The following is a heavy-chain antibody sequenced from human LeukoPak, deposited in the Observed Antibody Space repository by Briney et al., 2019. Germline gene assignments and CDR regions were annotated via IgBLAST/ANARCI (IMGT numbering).Heavy chain of an antibody. CDR3: ARDRGNYYGSGSYSSPQDAFDI. CDR2: INAGNGNT. J-gene: IGHJ3*02. V-gene: IGHV1-3*01. Sequence: ASVKVSCKASGYTFTSYAMHWVRQAPGQRLEWMGWINAGNGNTKYPQKFQGRVTITRDTSASTAYMELSSLRSEDTAVYYCARDRGNYYGSGSYSSPQDAFDIWGQGTMVTVSS. CDR1: GYTFTSYA. D-gene: IGHD3-10*01.